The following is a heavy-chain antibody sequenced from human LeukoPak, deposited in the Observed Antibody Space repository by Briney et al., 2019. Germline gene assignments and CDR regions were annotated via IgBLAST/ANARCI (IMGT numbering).Heavy chain of an antibody. Sequence: ASVKVSCKALGYTFTDHYFHWLRQAPGQGLGWMGWIHPGRGDTNYVQKFQGRVSLTRDTSISTAYMELSGLTSDDTAVYFCARDHNWGPDYWGQGTLVSVSS. J-gene: IGHJ4*02. V-gene: IGHV1-2*02. CDR3: ARDHNWGPDY. CDR2: IHPGRGDT. D-gene: IGHD7-27*01. CDR1: GYTFTDHY.